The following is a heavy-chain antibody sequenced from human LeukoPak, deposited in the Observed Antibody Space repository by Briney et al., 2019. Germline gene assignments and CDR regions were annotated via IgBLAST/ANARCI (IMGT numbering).Heavy chain of an antibody. CDR3: ARPHLAAAGYYFDY. Sequence: ASVKVSCKASGYTLTGYYMHWVRQAPGQGLEWMGWINPNSGGTNYAQKFQGRVTMTRDTSISTAYMELSRLRSDDTAVYYCARPHLAAAGYYFDYWGQGTLVTVSS. J-gene: IGHJ4*02. CDR1: GYTLTGYY. V-gene: IGHV1-2*02. CDR2: INPNSGGT. D-gene: IGHD6-13*01.